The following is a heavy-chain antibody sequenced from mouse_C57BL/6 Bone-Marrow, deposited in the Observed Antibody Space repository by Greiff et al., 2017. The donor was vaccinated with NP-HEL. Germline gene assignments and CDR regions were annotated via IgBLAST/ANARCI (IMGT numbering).Heavy chain of an antibody. Sequence: EVKLQESGGGLVKPGGSLKLSCAASGFTFSSYAMSWVRQTPEKRLEWVATISDGGSYTYYPDNVKGRFTISRDNAKNNLYLQMSHLKSEDTAMYYCARDQWLLPYFDYWGQGTTLTVSS. CDR1: GFTFSSYA. J-gene: IGHJ2*01. CDR2: ISDGGSYT. V-gene: IGHV5-4*01. CDR3: ARDQWLLPYFDY. D-gene: IGHD2-3*01.